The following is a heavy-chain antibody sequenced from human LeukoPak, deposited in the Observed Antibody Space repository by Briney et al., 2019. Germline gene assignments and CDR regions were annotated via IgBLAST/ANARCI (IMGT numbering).Heavy chain of an antibody. CDR3: ASGSGSYYPNWFDP. V-gene: IGHV3-21*01. CDR1: GFTFSSYS. J-gene: IGHJ5*02. D-gene: IGHD3-10*01. Sequence: GGSLRLSCAASGFTFSSYSMNWVRQAPGKGLEWVPSISSSSSYIYYADSVKGRFTISRDNAKNSLYLQMNSLRAEDTAVYYCASGSGSYYPNWFDPWGQGTLVTVSS. CDR2: ISSSSSYI.